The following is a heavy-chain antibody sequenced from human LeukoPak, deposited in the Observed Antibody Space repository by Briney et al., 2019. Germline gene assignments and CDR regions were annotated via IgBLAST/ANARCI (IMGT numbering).Heavy chain of an antibody. V-gene: IGHV3-23*01. D-gene: IGHD5-24*01. CDR2: ISGSGGST. Sequence: GGSLRLSCAASGFTFSSYAMSWVRQAPGKGLEWVSAISGSGGSTHYADSVKGRFTISRDNSKNTLYLQMNSLRAEDTAVYYCAKDGMATISYYFDYWGQGTLVTVSS. CDR1: GFTFSSYA. J-gene: IGHJ4*02. CDR3: AKDGMATISYYFDY.